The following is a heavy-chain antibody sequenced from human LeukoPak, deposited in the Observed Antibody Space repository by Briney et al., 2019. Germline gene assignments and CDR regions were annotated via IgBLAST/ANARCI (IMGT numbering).Heavy chain of an antibody. D-gene: IGHD3-10*01. Sequence: GGSLRLSCAASGFTFSSYSMIWVRQAPGKGLEWVSCISRSSSDIYYADSVKGRFTISRDNAKNSLFLQMNTLKAEDTAVYYWARLELGWGAYYYYGMDVWGQGTTVTVSS. V-gene: IGHV3-21*06. CDR3: ARLELGWGAYYYYGMDV. CDR1: GFTFSSYS. J-gene: IGHJ6*02. CDR2: ISRSSSDI.